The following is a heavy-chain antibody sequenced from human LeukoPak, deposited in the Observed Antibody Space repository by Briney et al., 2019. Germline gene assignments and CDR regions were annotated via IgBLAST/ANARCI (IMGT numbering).Heavy chain of an antibody. Sequence: GGSLRLSCAASGFTFSSYAMSWVRQAPGKGLEWVSAISGSGGSTYYADSVKGRFTISRDNSRNTLYLQMNSLRAEDTAVYYCAKFSSGWYGTPFDYWGQGTLVTVSS. V-gene: IGHV3-23*01. J-gene: IGHJ4*02. CDR2: ISGSGGST. CDR3: AKFSSGWYGTPFDY. D-gene: IGHD6-19*01. CDR1: GFTFSSYA.